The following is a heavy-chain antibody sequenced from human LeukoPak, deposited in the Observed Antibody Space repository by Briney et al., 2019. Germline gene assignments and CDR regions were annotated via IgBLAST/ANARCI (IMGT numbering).Heavy chain of an antibody. CDR3: ARHLGYSYGYYFDY. CDR1: GGSISSRSYY. J-gene: IGHJ4*02. V-gene: IGHV4-39*01. CDR2: IYYSGST. Sequence: SETLSLTCTVSGGSISSRSYYWGWIRQPPGKGLEWIGSIYYSGSTYYNPSLKSRVTISVDTSKNQFSLKLSSVTAADTAVYYCARHLGYSYGYYFDYWGQGTLVTVSS. D-gene: IGHD5-18*01.